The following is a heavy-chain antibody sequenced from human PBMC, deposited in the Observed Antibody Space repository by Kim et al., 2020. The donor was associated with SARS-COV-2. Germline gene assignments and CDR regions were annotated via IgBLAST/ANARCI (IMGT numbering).Heavy chain of an antibody. Sequence: ASVKVSCKASGYTFSNYGINWVRQAPGQGLEWMGWISAYNGNTLYAQKLQGRVTMTTDTSTSTAYMELRTLRSDDTALYYCARTKLVVRYIDSWGQGTLVTVSS. D-gene: IGHD6-13*01. CDR2: ISAYNGNT. CDR3: ARTKLVVRYIDS. J-gene: IGHJ4*02. CDR1: GYTFSNYG. V-gene: IGHV1-18*04.